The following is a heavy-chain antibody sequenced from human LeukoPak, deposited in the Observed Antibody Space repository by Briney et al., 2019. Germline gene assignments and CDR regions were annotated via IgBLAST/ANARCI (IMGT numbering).Heavy chain of an antibody. CDR1: GFTFSSYS. Sequence: GGSLRLSCAASGFTFSSYSMNWVRQAPGKGLEWVSSISSSGSDIYYADSVKGRFTISRDNAKNSLYLQMNSLRAEDTAVYYCARGLRVVAAAIHLIWYYCYGMDVWGQGTTVTVSS. CDR2: ISSSGSDI. D-gene: IGHD2-2*01. J-gene: IGHJ6*02. CDR3: ARGLRVVAAAIHLIWYYCYGMDV. V-gene: IGHV3-21*01.